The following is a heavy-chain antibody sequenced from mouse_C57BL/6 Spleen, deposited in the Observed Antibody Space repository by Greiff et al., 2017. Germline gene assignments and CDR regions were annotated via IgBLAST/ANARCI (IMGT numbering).Heavy chain of an antibody. J-gene: IGHJ4*01. V-gene: IGHV1-54*01. D-gene: IGHD4-1*01. CDR1: GYAFTNYL. CDR2: INPGSGGT. CDR3: ARRDWDGAMDY. Sequence: QVQLQQSGAELVRPGTSVKVSCKASGYAFTNYLIEWVQQRPGQGLEWIGVINPGSGGTNYNEKFKGKATLTADKSSSTAYMQLSSLTYEDSAVCVCARRDWDGAMDYWGQGTSVTVSS.